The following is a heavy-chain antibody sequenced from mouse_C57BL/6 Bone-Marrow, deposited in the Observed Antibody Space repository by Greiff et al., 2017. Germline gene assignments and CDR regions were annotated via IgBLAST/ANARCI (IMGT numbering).Heavy chain of an antibody. Sequence: FQLQQSGPELVKPGASVKISCKASGYSFTGYYMNWVKQSPEKSLEWIGEINPSTGGTTYKQKFKAKATLTVDKSSSTAYMQLKSLTSEDSAVYYCARNRWLTFAYWGQGTLVTVSA. V-gene: IGHV1-42*01. CDR1: GYSFTGYY. CDR3: ARNRWLTFAY. D-gene: IGHD2-3*01. J-gene: IGHJ3*01. CDR2: INPSTGGT.